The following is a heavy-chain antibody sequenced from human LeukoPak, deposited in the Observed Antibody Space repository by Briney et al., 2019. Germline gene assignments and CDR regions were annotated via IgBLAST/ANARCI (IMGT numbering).Heavy chain of an antibody. Sequence: ASVKVSCKASGYTFTGYYMHWVRQAPGQGLEWMGWINPNSGATNSAQKFQGRVTMTRDTSISTAYMELSRLRSDDTAVYYCARDYYYGSGSYYNGRFDYWGQGILVTVSS. CDR1: GYTFTGYY. CDR3: ARDYYYGSGSYYNGRFDY. D-gene: IGHD3-10*01. V-gene: IGHV1-2*02. J-gene: IGHJ4*02. CDR2: INPNSGAT.